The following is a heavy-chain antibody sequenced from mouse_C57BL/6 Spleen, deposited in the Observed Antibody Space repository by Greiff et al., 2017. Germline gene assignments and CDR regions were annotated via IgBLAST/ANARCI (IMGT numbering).Heavy chain of an antibody. D-gene: IGHD2-14*01. CDR1: GFTFSSYA. V-gene: IGHV5-4*01. Sequence: EVQVVESGGGLVKPGGSLKLSCAASGFTFSSYAMSWVRQTPEKRLEWVATISDGGSYTYYPDNVKGRFTISRDNAKNNLYLQMSHLKSEDTAMYYCARGGVRGWFAYWGQGTLVTVSA. J-gene: IGHJ3*01. CDR3: ARGGVRGWFAY. CDR2: ISDGGSYT.